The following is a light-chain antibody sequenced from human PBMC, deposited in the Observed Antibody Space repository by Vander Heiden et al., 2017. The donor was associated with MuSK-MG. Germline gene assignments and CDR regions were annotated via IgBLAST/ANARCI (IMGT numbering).Light chain of an antibody. CDR2: EVT. CDR1: TSDTADYKY. CDR3: SSYSTASSLL. Sequence: QPALTQPASVPGSPGPSVTIPCSADTSDTADYKYVPWYQQRPGEAPQLLIYEVTWRPSGVATRFSGSKSGNTASLIIFGLRSEDEATYYCSSYSTASSLLFGGGTKLTVL. V-gene: IGLV2-14*01. J-gene: IGLJ2*01.